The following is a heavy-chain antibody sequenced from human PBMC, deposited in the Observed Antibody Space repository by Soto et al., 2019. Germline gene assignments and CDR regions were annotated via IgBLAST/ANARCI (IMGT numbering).Heavy chain of an antibody. V-gene: IGHV3-7*03. CDR3: ARDATFCLAC. J-gene: IGHJ4*02. Sequence: GGSLRLSCAASGFSFSNYWMAWVRQAPGKGLEWVANINRDGGERYHADSVRGRFTIFRDNSENSLYLQMNRLRAEDTAVYYSARDATFCLACWGRGTLVTVSS. D-gene: IGHD3-16*01. CDR2: INRDGGER. CDR1: GFSFSNYW.